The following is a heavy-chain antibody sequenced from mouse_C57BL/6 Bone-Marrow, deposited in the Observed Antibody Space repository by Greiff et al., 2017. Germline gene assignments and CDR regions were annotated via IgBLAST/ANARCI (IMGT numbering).Heavy chain of an antibody. V-gene: IGHV3-8*01. J-gene: IGHJ2*01. Sequence: EVKLVESGPGLAKPSQTLSLTCSVTGYSITSDYWNWIRKFPGNKLKYMGYISYSGSTYYNPSLKSRISITRDTSKNQYYLQLNSVTTDDTATYYCARAVVARRGYYFDYWGQGTTLTVSS. CDR3: ARAVVARRGYYFDY. CDR2: ISYSGST. CDR1: GYSITSDY. D-gene: IGHD1-1*01.